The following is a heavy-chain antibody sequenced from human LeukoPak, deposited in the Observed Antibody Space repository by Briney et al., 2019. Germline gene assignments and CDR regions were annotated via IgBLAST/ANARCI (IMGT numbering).Heavy chain of an antibody. CDR3: ARRPRYSSSAAFDY. J-gene: IGHJ4*02. D-gene: IGHD6-6*01. Sequence: VGVALKKKLEWMGGTIPLFVTANNAQKFQSRVTITTDETPSTAYSELRSLRSEETAVYYCARRPRYSSSAAFDYWGQGTLVTVAS. CDR2: TIPLFVTA. V-gene: IGHV1-69*05.